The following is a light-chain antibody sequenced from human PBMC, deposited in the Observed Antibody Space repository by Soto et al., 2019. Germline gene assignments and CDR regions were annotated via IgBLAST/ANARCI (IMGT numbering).Light chain of an antibody. V-gene: IGLV2-14*01. Sequence: QSALTQPASVSGSPGQSITISCTGTSSDVGGYNYVSWYQHRPGEAPKLMIYEVSNRPSWASNRFSGSKSGNTASLTISGLQAEDEAYYYCSSYTSRMPVFGGGTKLTVL. CDR1: SSDVGGYNY. CDR3: SSYTSRMPV. CDR2: EVS. J-gene: IGLJ3*02.